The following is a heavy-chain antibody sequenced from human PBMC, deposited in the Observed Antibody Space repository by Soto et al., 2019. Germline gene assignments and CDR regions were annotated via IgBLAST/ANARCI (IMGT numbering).Heavy chain of an antibody. CDR2: ISSSSSYI. Sequence: EVQLVESGGGLVKPGGSLRLSCAASGFTFSSYSMNWVRQAPGKGLEWVSSISSSSSYIYYADSVKGRFTISRDNAKNSLYLQMYSLRAEDTAVYYCARPYSSGWSSCDYWGQGTLVTVSS. J-gene: IGHJ4*02. CDR3: ARPYSSGWSSCDY. CDR1: GFTFSSYS. V-gene: IGHV3-21*01. D-gene: IGHD6-19*01.